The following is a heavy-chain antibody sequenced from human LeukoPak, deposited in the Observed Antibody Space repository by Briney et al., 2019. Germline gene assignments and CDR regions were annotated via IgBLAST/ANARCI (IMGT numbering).Heavy chain of an antibody. CDR3: ARGDSVITMVRGANFDY. Sequence: ASVKVSCKASGYTFTSYGISWVRQAPGQGLEWMGWINPNSGGTNYAQKFQGRVTMTRDTSISTAYMELSRLRSDDTAVYYCARGDSVITMVRGANFDYWGQGTLVTVSS. D-gene: IGHD3-10*01. CDR2: INPNSGGT. V-gene: IGHV1-2*02. J-gene: IGHJ4*02. CDR1: GYTFTSYG.